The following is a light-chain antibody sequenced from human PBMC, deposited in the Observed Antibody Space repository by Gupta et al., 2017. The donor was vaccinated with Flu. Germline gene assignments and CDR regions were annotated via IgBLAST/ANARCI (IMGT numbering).Light chain of an antibody. CDR1: QNVRSNY. Sequence: GTLSLSPGERATFSCRASQNVRSNYLAWYQQRPGQAPRLLIYGPSSRATGTPDRFSGSGSGTDFTLTISSLEPEDFAIYYCQQDCSSWITFGQGTRLDIK. CDR3: QQDCSSWIT. CDR2: GPS. J-gene: IGKJ5*01. V-gene: IGKV3-20*01.